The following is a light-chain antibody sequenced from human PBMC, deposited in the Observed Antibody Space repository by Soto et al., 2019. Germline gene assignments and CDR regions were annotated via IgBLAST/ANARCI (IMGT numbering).Light chain of an antibody. V-gene: IGKV3D-15*01. Sequence: EIVLTQSPGTLSVSPGDRVTLSCRASQSISINLAWYQHKPGQAPRLLIHGASTRATGIPARISGSGSGTEFTLTISSLQSEDFAVYYCRQRSNWPFTFGPGAKVDI. J-gene: IGKJ3*01. CDR1: QSISIN. CDR2: GAS. CDR3: RQRSNWPFT.